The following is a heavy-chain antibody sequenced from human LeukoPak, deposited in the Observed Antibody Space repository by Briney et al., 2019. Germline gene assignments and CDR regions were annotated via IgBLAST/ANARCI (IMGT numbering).Heavy chain of an antibody. CDR1: GGSISGYY. CDR3: ARPLGNYYDSSGYRGHKYFQH. CDR2: INHSGST. J-gene: IGHJ1*01. D-gene: IGHD3-22*01. Sequence: SETLSLTCTVSGGSISGYYWSWIRQPPGKGLEWIGEINHSGSTNYNPSLKSRVTISVDTSKNQFSLKLSSVTAADTAVYYCARPLGNYYDSSGYRGHKYFQHWGQGTLVTVSS. V-gene: IGHV4-34*01.